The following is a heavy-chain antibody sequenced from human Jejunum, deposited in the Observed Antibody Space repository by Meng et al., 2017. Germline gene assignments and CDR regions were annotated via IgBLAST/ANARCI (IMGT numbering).Heavy chain of an antibody. D-gene: IGHD3-22*01. CDR3: ARGGRADDSSGYYFGISDY. V-gene: IGHV3-30*10. Sequence: GGSLRLSCAASGFTLSHYAMHWVRQAPGKGLEWVAVISYDGSNKYNTDSVKGRFTISRDNSKNTLYLQLSSLRVEDTAIYYCARGGRADDSSGYYFGISDYWGQGTLVTVSS. CDR2: ISYDGSNK. CDR1: GFTLSHYA. J-gene: IGHJ4*02.